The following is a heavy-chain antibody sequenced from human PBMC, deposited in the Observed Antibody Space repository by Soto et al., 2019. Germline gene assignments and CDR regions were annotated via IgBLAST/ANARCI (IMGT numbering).Heavy chain of an antibody. J-gene: IGHJ6*02. CDR2: ISYDGSNK. CDR3: AKGRLVVGYDFWSGYLSEPNPPEAVGMDV. Sequence: QVQLVESGGGVVQPGRSLRLSCAASGFTFSSYGMHWVRQAPGKGLEWVAVISYDGSNKYYADSVKGRFTISRDNSKNTLYLQMNGLRAEDTAVYYCAKGRLVVGYDFWSGYLSEPNPPEAVGMDVWGQGTTVTVSS. CDR1: GFTFSSYG. D-gene: IGHD3-3*01. V-gene: IGHV3-30*18.